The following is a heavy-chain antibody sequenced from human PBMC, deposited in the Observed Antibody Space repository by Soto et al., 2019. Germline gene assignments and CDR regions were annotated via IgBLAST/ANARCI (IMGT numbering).Heavy chain of an antibody. CDR2: SGST. D-gene: IGHD3-10*01. CDR1: GGSISSYY. CDR3: ASRSVLGYFFDY. J-gene: IGHJ4*02. V-gene: IGHV4-4*09. Sequence: QVQLQESGPGLVKPSETLSLTCTVSGGSISSYYWSWIRQPPGKGLEWIASGSTHYNPSLTSRVTISVDTSKRQSSLTLSSVTAADTAVYYCASRSVLGYFFDYWGQGTRVTVSS.